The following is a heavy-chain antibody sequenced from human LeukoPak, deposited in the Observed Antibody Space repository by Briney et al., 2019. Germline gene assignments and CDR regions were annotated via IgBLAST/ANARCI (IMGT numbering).Heavy chain of an antibody. CDR3: AKDWSYQGNYYYMDV. CDR1: GDSVSRNTAG. D-gene: IGHD1-26*01. J-gene: IGHJ6*03. CDR2: TYYRSKWYN. Sequence: SQTLSLTCAISGDSVSRNTAGWNWIRQSPSRGLEWLGRTYYRSKWYNDFAPSVRNRITINPDTSKNQFSLQLNSVTPEDTAVYYCAKDWSYQGNYYYMDVWGKGTTVTISS. V-gene: IGHV6-1*01.